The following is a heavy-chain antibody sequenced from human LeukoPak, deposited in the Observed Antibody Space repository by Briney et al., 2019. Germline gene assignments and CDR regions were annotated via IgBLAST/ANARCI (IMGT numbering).Heavy chain of an antibody. D-gene: IGHD3-9*01. CDR1: GGSVSSGSYY. Sequence: SETLSLTCTVSGGSVSSGSYYWSWIRQPPGKGLEWIGYIYYSGSTNYNPSLKSRVTISVDTSKNQFSLKLSSVTAADTAVYYCARATYDILTGYYPLYFDSWGRGTLVTVSS. CDR3: ARATYDILTGYYPLYFDS. V-gene: IGHV4-61*01. CDR2: IYYSGST. J-gene: IGHJ4*02.